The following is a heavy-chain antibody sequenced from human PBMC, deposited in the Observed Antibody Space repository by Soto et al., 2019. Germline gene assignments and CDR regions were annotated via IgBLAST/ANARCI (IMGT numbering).Heavy chain of an antibody. CDR2: IDWDDDK. CDR1: GFSLSTSGMC. J-gene: IGHJ6*02. Sequence: SGPTLVNPTQTLTLTCTFSGFSLSTSGMCVSWIRQPPGKALEWLALIDWDDDKYYSTSLKTRLTISKDTSKNQVVLTMTNMDPVDTATYYCARISIAPPTGDYYDGMAVWAQGTTVTVSS. D-gene: IGHD6-13*01. V-gene: IGHV2-70*01. CDR3: ARISIAPPTGDYYDGMAV.